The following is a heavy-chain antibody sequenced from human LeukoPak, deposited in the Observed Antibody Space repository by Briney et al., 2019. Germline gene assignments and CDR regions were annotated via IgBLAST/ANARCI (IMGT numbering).Heavy chain of an antibody. J-gene: IGHJ6*02. CDR3: ARSEDTAMVYYYYGMDV. CDR2: IYYSGST. Sequence: SETLSLTCTVSGGSISSYYWSWIRQPPGKGLEWIGYIYYSGSTNYNPSLKSRVTISVDTSKNQFSLKLSSVTAADTAVYYCARSEDTAMVYYYYGMDVWGHGTTVTVSS. V-gene: IGHV4-59*01. CDR1: GGSISSYY. D-gene: IGHD5-18*01.